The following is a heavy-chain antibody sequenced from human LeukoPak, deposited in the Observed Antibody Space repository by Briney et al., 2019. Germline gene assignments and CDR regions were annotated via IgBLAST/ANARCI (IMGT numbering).Heavy chain of an antibody. CDR3: AILGAKSAFDI. CDR2: ISSSGSTI. V-gene: IGHV3-11*04. J-gene: IGHJ3*02. D-gene: IGHD1-26*01. Sequence: GGSLRLSCAASGFTFSDYYMSWIRQAPGKGLEWVSYISSSGSTIYYADSVKGRFTISRDNAKNSLYLQMNSLRAEDTAVYSCAILGAKSAFDIWGQGTMVTVSS. CDR1: GFTFSDYY.